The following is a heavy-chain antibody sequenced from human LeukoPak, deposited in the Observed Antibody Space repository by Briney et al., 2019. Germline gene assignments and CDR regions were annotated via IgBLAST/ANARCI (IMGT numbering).Heavy chain of an antibody. CDR2: ISGSGGST. CDR3: ASTRAGDYDFWSGYFDDY. Sequence: GGSLRLSCAASGFTFSSYAMSWVRQAPGKGLEWVSAISGSGGSTYYADSVKGRFTISRDKSKNTLDLHMNSLRAEDTAVYYCASTRAGDYDFWSGYFDDYWGQGTLVTVSS. CDR1: GFTFSSYA. J-gene: IGHJ4*02. V-gene: IGHV3-23*01. D-gene: IGHD3-3*01.